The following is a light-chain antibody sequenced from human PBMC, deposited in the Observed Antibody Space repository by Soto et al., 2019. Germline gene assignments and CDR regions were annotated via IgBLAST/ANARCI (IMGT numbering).Light chain of an antibody. J-gene: IGKJ1*01. CDR3: QIYNSTST. CDR1: QGISNY. Sequence: DIQMTQSPSSLSASVGDRVTITCRASQGISNYLAWYQQKPGKVPTLLISAASTLQLGVLSRISGSGSGTDFTLNITSLQPKEVATYYCQIYNSTSTFGQVTKVEI. V-gene: IGKV1-27*01. CDR2: AAS.